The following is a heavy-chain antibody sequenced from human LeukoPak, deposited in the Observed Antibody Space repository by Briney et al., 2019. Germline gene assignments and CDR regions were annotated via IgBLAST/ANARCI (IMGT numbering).Heavy chain of an antibody. CDR2: IYWNDDK. CDR1: GFSLSTSGVG. Sequence: SGPTLVKPTQTLTLTCTFSGFSLSTSGVGVGWIRQPPGKALEWLALIYWNDDKRYSPSLKSRLTITKDTSKNQVVLTMTNMDPVDTATYYCAHSPGSYRQNGCFDIWGQGTMVTVSS. V-gene: IGHV2-5*01. J-gene: IGHJ3*02. CDR3: AHSPGSYRQNGCFDI. D-gene: IGHD1-26*01.